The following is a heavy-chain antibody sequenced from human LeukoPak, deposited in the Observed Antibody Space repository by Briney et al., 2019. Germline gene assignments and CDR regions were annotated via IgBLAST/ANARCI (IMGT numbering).Heavy chain of an antibody. V-gene: IGHV1-69*05. CDR2: IIPIFGTA. CDR3: ARGGTVVPAAILTGGYSYGLLDY. Sequence: GASVKVSCKASGGTFSSYAISWVRQAPGQGLEWMGGIIPIFGTANYAQKFQGRVTITTDESTSTAYMELSSLRSEDTAVYYCARGGTVVPAAILTGGYSYGLLDYWGQGTLVTVSS. J-gene: IGHJ4*02. D-gene: IGHD2-2*02. CDR1: GGTFSSYA.